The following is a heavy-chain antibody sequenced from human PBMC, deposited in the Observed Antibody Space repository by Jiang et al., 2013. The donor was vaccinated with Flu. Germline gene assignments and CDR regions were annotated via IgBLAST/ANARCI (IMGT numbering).Heavy chain of an antibody. Sequence: ETLSLTCGVYGGSFSGYYWSWIRQPPGKGLEWIGEILHSGTINYNPSLKSRVTISVDTSTNQFSLNLTSVTAADTAVYYCASRLIAAAVLEYYYGMDVWGQGTTVTVSS. CDR3: ASRLIAAAVLEYYYGMDV. CDR2: ILHSGTI. J-gene: IGHJ6*02. CDR1: GGSFSGYY. D-gene: IGHD6-13*01. V-gene: IGHV4-34*12.